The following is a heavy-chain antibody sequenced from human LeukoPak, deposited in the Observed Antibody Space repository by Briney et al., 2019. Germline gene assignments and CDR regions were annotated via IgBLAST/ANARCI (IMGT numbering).Heavy chain of an antibody. D-gene: IGHD6-19*01. Sequence: QPGVSLRLSCAASGFTFSSYAMSWVRQDPGKGLEWVSAISGSGGSTYYADSVKGRFTISRDNSKNTLYLQMNSLRAEDTAVYYCAKSVAVAGYYYYGMDVWGQGTTVTVSS. CDR2: ISGSGGST. CDR1: GFTFSSYA. CDR3: AKSVAVAGYYYYGMDV. V-gene: IGHV3-23*01. J-gene: IGHJ6*02.